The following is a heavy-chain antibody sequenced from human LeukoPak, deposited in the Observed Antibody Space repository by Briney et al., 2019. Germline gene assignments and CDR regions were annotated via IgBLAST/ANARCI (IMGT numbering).Heavy chain of an antibody. Sequence: GGSLRLSCAASGFTFSSYWMTWVRQAPGKGLEWVANIKEEGSEKKYVDSVKGRFTVSRDNAKNSLYLQMNSLRVEDTGVYYCARDKWNPGYWGQGTLVTVSS. D-gene: IGHD1-20*01. CDR1: GFTFSSYW. J-gene: IGHJ4*02. V-gene: IGHV3-7*01. CDR3: ARDKWNPGY. CDR2: IKEEGSEK.